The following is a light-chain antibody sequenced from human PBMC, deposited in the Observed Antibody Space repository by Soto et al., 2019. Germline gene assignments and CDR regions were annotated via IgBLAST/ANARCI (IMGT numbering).Light chain of an antibody. J-gene: IGKJ1*01. Sequence: EILVTQSLSSLSESVRDRVTLTSRASQSISSWLAWYQQKPGKAPKLLIYDASSLESGVPSRFSGSGSGTEFTLTISSLQPDDFATYYCQQDNSYSWTFGQGTKVDIK. V-gene: IGKV1-5*01. CDR1: QSISSW. CDR3: QQDNSYSWT. CDR2: DAS.